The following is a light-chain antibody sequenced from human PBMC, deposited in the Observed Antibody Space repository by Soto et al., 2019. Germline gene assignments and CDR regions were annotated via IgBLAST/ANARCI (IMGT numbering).Light chain of an antibody. V-gene: IGLV1-40*01. J-gene: IGLJ2*01. CDR3: QSYDNSLSGLVV. CDR1: SSNIGAPYD. CDR2: GNS. Sequence: QSVLTQPPSVSGAPGQRVTISCTGSSSNIGAPYDVHWYQQLPGTAPKLLIYGNSNRPSGVPDRFSGSKSGTSASLAITGLQADDEADYYCQSYDNSLSGLVVFGGGTKLTVL.